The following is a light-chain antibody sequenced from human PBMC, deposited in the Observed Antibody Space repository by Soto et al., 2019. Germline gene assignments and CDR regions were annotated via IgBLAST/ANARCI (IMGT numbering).Light chain of an antibody. CDR1: SSNIGSNY. CDR3: ATWDGTLSVI. CDR2: DNS. V-gene: IGLV1-51*01. Sequence: QSVLTQPPSVSAAPGQKVTISCSGRSSNIGSNYVSWYQQLPGTAPKLLIFDNSKRPSGIPDRFSGSKSGTSATLVITGLQTGDEADYYCATWDGTLSVIFGGGTKLTVL. J-gene: IGLJ2*01.